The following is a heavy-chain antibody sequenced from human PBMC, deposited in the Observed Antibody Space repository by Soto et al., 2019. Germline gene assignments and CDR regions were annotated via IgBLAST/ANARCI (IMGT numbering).Heavy chain of an antibody. Sequence: QVQLVQSGSEVKMPGSSVKVSCKTSGGTFSRHAINWVRQAPGQGLEWMGGIIPMFGTTNYAQTFKGRVTISADESTSTAYMELRSLRSEDAAVYYCARAAIQGSSWYFWCDPWGQGTLVTVSS. CDR3: ARAAIQGSSWYFWCDP. CDR2: IIPMFGTT. CDR1: GGTFSRHA. D-gene: IGHD6-13*01. J-gene: IGHJ5*02. V-gene: IGHV1-69*01.